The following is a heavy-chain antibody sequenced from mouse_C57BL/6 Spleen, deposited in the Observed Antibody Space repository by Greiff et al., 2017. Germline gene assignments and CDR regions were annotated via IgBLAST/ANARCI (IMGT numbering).Heavy chain of an antibody. J-gene: IGHJ4*01. D-gene: IGHD2-4*01. V-gene: IGHV5-17*01. CDR2: ISSGSSTI. CDR1: GFTFSDYG. CDR3: ALYDYDVRYYAMDY. Sequence: EVQGVESGGGLVKPGGSLKLSCAASGFTFSDYGMHWVRQAPEKGLEWVAYISSGSSTIYYADTVKGRFTISRDNAKNTLFLQMTSLRSEDTAMYYCALYDYDVRYYAMDYWGQGTSVTVSS.